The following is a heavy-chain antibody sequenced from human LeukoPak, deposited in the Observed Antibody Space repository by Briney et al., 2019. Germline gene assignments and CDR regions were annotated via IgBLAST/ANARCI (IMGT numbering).Heavy chain of an antibody. Sequence: GRSLRLSCAASGFTFSNYGMHWVRQAPGKGLEWVAVVSIDGRHKFYGDSVKGRFTISRDNSKNTLYLQMNSLRAEDTAVYYCARDRAYYDFWSGYPLDYWGQGTLVTVSS. CDR3: ARDRAYYDFWSGYPLDY. V-gene: IGHV3-30*03. CDR1: GFTFSNYG. CDR2: VSIDGRHK. D-gene: IGHD3-3*01. J-gene: IGHJ4*02.